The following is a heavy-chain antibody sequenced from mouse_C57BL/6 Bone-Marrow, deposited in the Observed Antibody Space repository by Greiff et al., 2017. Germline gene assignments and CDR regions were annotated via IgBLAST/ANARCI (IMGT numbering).Heavy chain of an antibody. CDR2: INPNNGGT. CDR1: GYTFTDYY. V-gene: IGHV1-26*01. CDR3: AKPIYYDYDPAWFAY. Sequence: VQLQQSGPELVKPGASVKISCKASGYTFTDYYMNWVKQSHGKSLEWIGDINPNNGGTSYNQKFKGKATLTVDKSSSTAYMELRSLTSEDSAVYYCAKPIYYDYDPAWFAYWGQGTLVTVSA. D-gene: IGHD2-4*01. J-gene: IGHJ3*01.